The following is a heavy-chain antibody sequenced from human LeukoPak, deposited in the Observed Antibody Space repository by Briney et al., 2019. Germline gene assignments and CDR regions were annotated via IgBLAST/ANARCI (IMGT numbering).Heavy chain of an antibody. J-gene: IGHJ6*03. D-gene: IGHD2-8*01. CDR3: ARGMVYAIPPYYYYYYYMDV. V-gene: IGHV4-34*01. CDR2: INHSGST. CDR1: GGSFSGYY. Sequence: PSETLSLTCAVYGGSFSGYYWSWIRQPPGKGLEWIGEINHSGSTNYNPSLKSRVTISVDTSKNQFSLKLSSVTAADTAVYYCARGMVYAIPPYYYYYYYMDVWGKGTTVTVSS.